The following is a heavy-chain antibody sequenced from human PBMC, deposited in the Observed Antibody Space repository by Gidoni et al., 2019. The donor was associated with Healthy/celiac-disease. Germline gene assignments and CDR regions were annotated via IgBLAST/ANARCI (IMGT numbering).Heavy chain of an antibody. Sequence: EVQLVESGGGLVQPGGSLSLSCAASGFTFSSYEMNWVRQAPGKGLEWVSYISSSGSTIYYADSVKGRFTIARDNAKNSLYLQMNSLRAEDTAVYYCAILDYGDYVEENYWGQGTLVTVSS. CDR3: AILDYGDYVEENY. CDR2: ISSSGSTI. V-gene: IGHV3-48*03. CDR1: GFTFSSYE. J-gene: IGHJ4*02. D-gene: IGHD4-17*01.